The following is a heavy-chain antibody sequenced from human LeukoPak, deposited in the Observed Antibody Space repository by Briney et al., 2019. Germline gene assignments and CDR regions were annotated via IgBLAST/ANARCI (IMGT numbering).Heavy chain of an antibody. J-gene: IGHJ4*02. D-gene: IGHD3-10*01. CDR1: GGTFSSYA. CDR2: ISAYNGNT. V-gene: IGHV1-18*01. CDR3: ARDTFGELDGY. Sequence: ASVKVSCKASGGTFSSYAISWVRQPPGQGLEWMGWISAYNGNTNYAQKLQGRVTMTTDTSTSTAYMELRSLRSDDTAVYYCARDTFGELDGYWGQGTLVTVSS.